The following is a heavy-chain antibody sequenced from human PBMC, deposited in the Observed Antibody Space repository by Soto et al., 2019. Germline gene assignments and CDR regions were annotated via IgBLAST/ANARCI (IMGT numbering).Heavy chain of an antibody. CDR3: ARGGVCSGGSCYPFASMDV. V-gene: IGHV3-13*01. CDR1: GFTFSSYD. CDR2: IGTAGDT. Sequence: EVQLVESGGGLVQPGGSLRLSCAASGFTFSSYDMHWVRQATGKGLEWVSAIGTAGDTYYPGSVKGRFTISRENAKNSLYLQRNSLRAGVTAVYYCARGGVCSGGSCYPFASMDVWGQGTTVTVSS. J-gene: IGHJ6*02. D-gene: IGHD2-15*01.